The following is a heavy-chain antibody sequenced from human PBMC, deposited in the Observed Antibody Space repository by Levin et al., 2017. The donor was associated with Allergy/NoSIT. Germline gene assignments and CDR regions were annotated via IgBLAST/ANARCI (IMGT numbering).Heavy chain of an antibody. Sequence: SETLSLTCAVSGYSISSGYYWGWIRQPPGKGLEWIGSIYHSGSTYYNPSLKSRVTISVDTSKNQFSLKLSSVTAADTAVYYCARDRFWGVTTSAYAFDIWGQGTMVTVSS. CDR3: ARDRFWGVTTSAYAFDI. J-gene: IGHJ3*02. CDR2: IYHSGST. D-gene: IGHD4-17*01. CDR1: GYSISSGYY. V-gene: IGHV4-38-2*02.